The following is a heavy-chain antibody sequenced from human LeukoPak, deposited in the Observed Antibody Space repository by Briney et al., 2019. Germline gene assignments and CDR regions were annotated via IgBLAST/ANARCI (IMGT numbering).Heavy chain of an antibody. V-gene: IGHV3-21*01. D-gene: IGHD3-22*01. CDR2: ISSSSSYI. Sequence: GGSLRLSCAASGFTFSSYSMNWVRQAPGKGLEWVSSISSSSSYIYYADSVEGRFTISRDNAKNSLYLQMNSLRAEDTAVYYCARDLASVVVITREDAFDIWGQGTMVTVSS. J-gene: IGHJ3*02. CDR3: ARDLASVVVITREDAFDI. CDR1: GFTFSSYS.